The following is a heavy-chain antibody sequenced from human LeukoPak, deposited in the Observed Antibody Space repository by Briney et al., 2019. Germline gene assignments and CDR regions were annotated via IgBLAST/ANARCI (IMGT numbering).Heavy chain of an antibody. V-gene: IGHV4-59*12. CDR3: AREWVPAAIRAHWFDP. CDR1: GGSISSYY. J-gene: IGHJ5*02. D-gene: IGHD2-2*02. Sequence: SETLSLTCSVSGGSISSYYWSWIRQPPGKGLEWIGYIYYSGNTNYNPSLQSRVTISVDTSKNQFSLKLSSVTAADTAVYYCAREWVPAAIRAHWFDPWGQGTLVTVSS. CDR2: IYYSGNT.